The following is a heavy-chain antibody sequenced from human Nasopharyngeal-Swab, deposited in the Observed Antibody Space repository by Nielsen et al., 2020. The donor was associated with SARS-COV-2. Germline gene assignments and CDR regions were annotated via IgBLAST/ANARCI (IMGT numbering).Heavy chain of an antibody. D-gene: IGHD5-24*01. J-gene: IGHJ6*02. V-gene: IGHV3-74*01. CDR3: TRGANGYNFGYYYYGMDV. Sequence: WIRPPPGKGLVWVSRINSDGSSTSYADSVKGRFTISRDNAKNTLYLQMNSLRAEDTAVYYCTRGANGYNFGYYYYGMDVWGQGTTVTVSS. CDR2: INSDGSST.